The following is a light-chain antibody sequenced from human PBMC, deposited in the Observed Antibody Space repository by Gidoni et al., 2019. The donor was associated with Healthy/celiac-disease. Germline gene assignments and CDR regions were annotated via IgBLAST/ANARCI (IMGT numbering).Light chain of an antibody. CDR1: QSLLHSNGYNY. J-gene: IGKJ4*01. CDR2: LGS. Sequence: DTVMTQSPLSLPVTPGEPASISCRSSQSLLHSNGYNYLDWYLQKPGQSPQLLIYLGSNRASGVPDRFSGSGSGTDFTLKISRVEAEDVGVYYCMQALQTLFGGGTKVEIK. V-gene: IGKV2-28*01. CDR3: MQALQTL.